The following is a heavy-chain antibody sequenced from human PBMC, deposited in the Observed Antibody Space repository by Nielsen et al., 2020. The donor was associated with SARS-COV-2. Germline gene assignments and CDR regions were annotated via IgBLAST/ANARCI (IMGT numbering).Heavy chain of an antibody. CDR1: GYSFTNFY. CDR2: LNPNGGGT. Sequence: ASVKVSCKASGYSFTNFYIHWVRQAPGQGLEWMGILNPNGGGTSLAQKFQGRVTMTRDTSTSTVYMELSTLRSEDTAVYYCARGTGYDMDVWGQGTTVTVSS. CDR3: ARGTGYDMDV. J-gene: IGHJ6*02. V-gene: IGHV1-46*01. D-gene: IGHD1-1*01.